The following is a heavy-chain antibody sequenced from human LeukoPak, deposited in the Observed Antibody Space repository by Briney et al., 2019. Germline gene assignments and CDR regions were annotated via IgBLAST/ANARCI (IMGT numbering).Heavy chain of an antibody. V-gene: IGHV4-39*01. J-gene: IGHJ4*02. CDR3: ARRESSYYYGSGSYYKRAFDY. Sequence: PSETLSLTCTVPSGFLSSESFYWAWIRQPPGKGLEWIGSVSFYGSAYYRPSLTSRVTISVDTSKNQFSLQLTSVTAADTAVYYCARRESSYYYGSGSYYKRAFDYWGQGTLVTVSS. CDR2: VSFYGSA. D-gene: IGHD3-10*01. CDR1: SGFLSSESFY.